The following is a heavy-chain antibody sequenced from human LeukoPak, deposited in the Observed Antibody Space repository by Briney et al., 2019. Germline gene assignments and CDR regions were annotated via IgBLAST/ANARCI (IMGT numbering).Heavy chain of an antibody. CDR2: IKEDGSEK. CDR3: ARRALRYCSSTSCPAQYYGVDV. D-gene: IGHD2-2*01. Sequence: GGSLRLSCAASGFTFSSYWMSWVRQAPGKGLEWVANIKEDGSEKYYVDSVKGRFTISRDNAKNSLYLQTNSLRAEDTAVYYCARRALRYCSSTSCPAQYYGVDVWGKGTTVTVSS. CDR1: GFTFSSYW. J-gene: IGHJ6*04. V-gene: IGHV3-7*03.